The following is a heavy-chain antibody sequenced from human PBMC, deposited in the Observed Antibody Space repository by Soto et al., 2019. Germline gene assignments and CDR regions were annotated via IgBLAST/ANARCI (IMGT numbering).Heavy chain of an antibody. CDR1: GGTFSSYA. Sequence: QVQLVQSGAEVKKPGSSVKVSCKASGGTFSSYAISWVRQAPGQGLEWMGGIIPIFGTANYAQKFQGRVTITADESTSTAYIELSSLRSEDTAVYYCARPRYCGGDCYAEYFQHWGQGTLVTVSS. CDR3: ARPRYCGGDCYAEYFQH. CDR2: IIPIFGTA. V-gene: IGHV1-69*01. D-gene: IGHD2-21*02. J-gene: IGHJ1*01.